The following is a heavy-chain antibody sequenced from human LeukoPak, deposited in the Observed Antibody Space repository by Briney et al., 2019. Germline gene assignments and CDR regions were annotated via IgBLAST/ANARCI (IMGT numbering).Heavy chain of an antibody. Sequence: SVKVSCKASGYTFTGYYMHWVRQAPGQGLEWMGGIIPMFGTANYAQKFQGRVTITADESTSTAYMELSSLRSEDTAVYYCARDELAYCGGDCYSCAFDIWGQGTMVTVSS. D-gene: IGHD2-21*02. CDR3: ARDELAYCGGDCYSCAFDI. J-gene: IGHJ3*02. CDR1: GYTFTGYY. CDR2: IIPMFGTA. V-gene: IGHV1-69*13.